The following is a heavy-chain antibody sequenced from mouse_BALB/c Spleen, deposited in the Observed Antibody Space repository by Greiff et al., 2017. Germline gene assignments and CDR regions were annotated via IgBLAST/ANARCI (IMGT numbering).Heavy chain of an antibody. CDR3: ARSPYGYGNYYAMDY. Sequence: QVHVKQSGPELVKPGASVKISCKASGYAFSSSWMNWVKQRPGQGLEWIGRIYPGDGDTNYNGNVKGKATLTADKSTSTAYMQLSSLTSVDSAVYFCARSPYGYGNYYAMDYWGQGTSVTVSS. V-gene: IGHV1-82*01. CDR1: GYAFSSSW. J-gene: IGHJ4*01. D-gene: IGHD2-2*01. CDR2: IYPGDGDT.